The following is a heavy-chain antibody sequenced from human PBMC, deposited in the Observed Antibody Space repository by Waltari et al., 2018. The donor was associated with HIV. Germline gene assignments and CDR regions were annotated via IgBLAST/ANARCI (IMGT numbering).Heavy chain of an antibody. D-gene: IGHD2-21*02. CDR3: ARAEGGNSGVHFDY. J-gene: IGHJ4*02. CDR1: GGSISSGSFY. V-gene: IGHV4-61*02. Sequence: QVQLQESGPGLVKPSQTLSLTCTVSGGSISSGSFYWNWIRQPAGKGLEWIGRIYTSGSTKYNPSLKSRVTISVDTSKNQVSLKLNSGTAADTAVYYCARAEGGNSGVHFDYWGQGTLVTVSS. CDR2: IYTSGST.